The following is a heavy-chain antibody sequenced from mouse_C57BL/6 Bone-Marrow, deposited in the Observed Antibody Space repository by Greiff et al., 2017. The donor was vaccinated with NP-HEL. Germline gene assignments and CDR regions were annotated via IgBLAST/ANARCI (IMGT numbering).Heavy chain of an antibody. Sequence: DVHLVESGGDLVKPGGSLKLSCAASGFTFSSYGMSWVRQTPDKRLEWVATISSGGSYTYYPDSVKGRFTISRDNAKNTLYLQMSSLKSEDTAMYYCARREFLYYYGSRGYFDVWGTGTTVTVSS. V-gene: IGHV5-6*01. CDR1: GFTFSSYG. J-gene: IGHJ1*03. CDR2: ISSGGSYT. D-gene: IGHD1-1*01. CDR3: ARREFLYYYGSRGYFDV.